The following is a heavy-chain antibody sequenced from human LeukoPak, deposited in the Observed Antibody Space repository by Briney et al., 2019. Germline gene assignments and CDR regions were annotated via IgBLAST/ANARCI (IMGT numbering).Heavy chain of an antibody. D-gene: IGHD3-22*01. CDR1: GYTFTSYG. J-gene: IGHJ4*02. Sequence: ASVKVSCKASGYTFTSYGISWVRQAPGQGLEWMGWISAYNGNTNYAQKLQGRVTMTTDTSTSTAYMELRSLRSGDTAVYYCARGQGRSGYPIPNDYWGQGTLVTVFS. CDR3: ARGQGRSGYPIPNDY. V-gene: IGHV1-18*01. CDR2: ISAYNGNT.